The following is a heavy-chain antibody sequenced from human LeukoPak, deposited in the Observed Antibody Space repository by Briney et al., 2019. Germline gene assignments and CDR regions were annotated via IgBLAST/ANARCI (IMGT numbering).Heavy chain of an antibody. CDR3: ARDCSGGSCYGAFDI. CDR1: GASIRSGDYY. J-gene: IGHJ3*02. D-gene: IGHD2-15*01. Sequence: SQTLSLTWTVSGASIRSGDYYWSWIRQPPGKGLEWIGYIYDSGSTYYNPSLKSRITISVDTSENRCSLKLSSVTATDTAVYYCARDCSGGSCYGAFDIWGQGTMVTVSS. CDR2: IYDSGST. V-gene: IGHV4-30-4*01.